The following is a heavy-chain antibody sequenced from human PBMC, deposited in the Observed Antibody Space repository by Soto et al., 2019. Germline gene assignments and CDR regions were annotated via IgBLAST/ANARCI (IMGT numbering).Heavy chain of an antibody. CDR2: ISAYNGNT. D-gene: IGHD3-10*01. J-gene: IGHJ5*02. V-gene: IGHV1-18*01. CDR3: ARDLSGNWFDP. CDR1: GYTFTSHG. Sequence: ASVKVSCKASGYTFTSHGISWVRQAPGQGLEWMGWISAYNGNTNYAQKLQGRVTMTTDTSTNTAYMELRSLRSDDTAVYYCARDLSGNWFDPWGQGTLVTVSS.